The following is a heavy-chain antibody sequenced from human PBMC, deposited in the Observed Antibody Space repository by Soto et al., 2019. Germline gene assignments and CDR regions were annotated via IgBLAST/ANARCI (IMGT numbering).Heavy chain of an antibody. CDR3: AKGPRITIFGVTVGAFDI. V-gene: IGHV3-23*01. CDR1: GFTFSSYA. CDR2: ISGSGGST. J-gene: IGHJ3*02. Sequence: GGSLRLSCAASGFTFSSYAMSWVREAPGKGLEWVSAISGSGGSTYYADSVKGRFTISRDNSKNTLYLQMNSLRAEDTAVYYCAKGPRITIFGVTVGAFDIWGQGTMVTVS. D-gene: IGHD3-3*01.